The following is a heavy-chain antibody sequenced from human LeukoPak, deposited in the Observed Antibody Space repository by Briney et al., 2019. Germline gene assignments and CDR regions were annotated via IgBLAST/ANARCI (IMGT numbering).Heavy chain of an antibody. D-gene: IGHD2-2*03. J-gene: IGHJ3*02. V-gene: IGHV3-30*03. CDR1: GFTFSSYG. Sequence: GRSLRLSCAASGFTFSSYGMHWVRQAPGKALEWVAFISYNGNKKYGDSVKGRFTISRDNSKNTLYLQMNGLRPEDTAVYYCARDPLDISRWANAFDIWGQGTMVTVSS. CDR2: ISYNGNKK. CDR3: ARDPLDISRWANAFDI.